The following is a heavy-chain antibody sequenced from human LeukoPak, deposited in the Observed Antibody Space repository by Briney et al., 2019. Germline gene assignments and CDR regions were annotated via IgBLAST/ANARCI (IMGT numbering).Heavy chain of an antibody. D-gene: IGHD3-22*01. CDR2: ISYDGSSE. V-gene: IGHV3-30*18. J-gene: IGHJ4*02. CDR1: GFTFGTFG. Sequence: GGSLRLSCAASGFTFGTFGMHWVRQAPGKGLEWVAFISYDGSSEYDADSVKGRFTISRDNSENTVYLQMNSLRAEDTAVYYCAKSEVYYFGTSGGFDYWGQGTLVTVAS. CDR3: AKSEVYYFGTSGGFDY.